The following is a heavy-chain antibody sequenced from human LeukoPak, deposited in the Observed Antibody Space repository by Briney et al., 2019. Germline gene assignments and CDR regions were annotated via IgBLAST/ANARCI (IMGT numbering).Heavy chain of an antibody. Sequence: SETLSLTCTVSGGSISSSSYYWGWIRQPPGKGLEWIGSIYYSGSTYYNPSLKSRVTISVDTSKNQFSLKLSSVTAADTAVYYCARVRRNYYGSERGKRVPKELWFDPWGQGTLVTVSS. CDR2: IYYSGST. CDR3: ARVRRNYYGSERGKRVPKELWFDP. J-gene: IGHJ5*02. V-gene: IGHV4-39*07. D-gene: IGHD3-10*01. CDR1: GGSISSSSYY.